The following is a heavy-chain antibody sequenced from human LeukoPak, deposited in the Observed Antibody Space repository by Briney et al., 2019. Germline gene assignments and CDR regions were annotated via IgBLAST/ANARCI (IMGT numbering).Heavy chain of an antibody. CDR1: GYTFSSYA. V-gene: IGHV3-64*01. D-gene: IGHD6-19*01. J-gene: IGHJ5*02. CDR2: ISSDGRIT. Sequence: GGSLRLSCEGSGYTFSSYAMHWARQAPGKGLEYVAAISSDGRITYYANFVKGRFTISRDNSKNTLYLQMGSLRTEDMAVCYCARVSGWYWFDQWGQGTLVTVSS. CDR3: ARVSGWYWFDQ.